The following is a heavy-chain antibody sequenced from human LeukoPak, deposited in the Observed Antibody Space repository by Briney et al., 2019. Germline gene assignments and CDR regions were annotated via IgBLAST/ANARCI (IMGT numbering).Heavy chain of an antibody. J-gene: IGHJ5*02. CDR1: GFTFSSYS. D-gene: IGHD6-19*01. Sequence: PGGSLRLSCAASGFTFSSYSMNWVREAPGKGLEWVSSISSSSSYIYYADSVKGRFTISRDNAKNSLYLQMNSLRAEDTAVYYCARDPSDSSGNWFDPWGQGTLVTVSS. CDR3: ARDPSDSSGNWFDP. CDR2: ISSSSSYI. V-gene: IGHV3-21*01.